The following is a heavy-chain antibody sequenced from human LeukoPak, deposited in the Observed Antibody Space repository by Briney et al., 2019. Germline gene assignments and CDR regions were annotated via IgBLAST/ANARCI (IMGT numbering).Heavy chain of an antibody. CDR3: AKGSDRSGSYYLDY. Sequence: TGGSLRLSCAASGFTVSSNYMSWVRQAPGKGLEWVSVIYSGGSTYYADSVKGRFTISRDNSKNTLYLQMNRLRAGDTAVYYCAKGSDRSGSYYLDYWGQGTLVTVSS. V-gene: IGHV3-53*01. J-gene: IGHJ4*02. D-gene: IGHD3-10*01. CDR1: GFTVSSNY. CDR2: IYSGGST.